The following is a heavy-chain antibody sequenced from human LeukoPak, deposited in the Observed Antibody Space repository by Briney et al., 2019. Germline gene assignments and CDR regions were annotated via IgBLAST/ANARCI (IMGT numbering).Heavy chain of an antibody. V-gene: IGHV4-59*01. CDR2: IYSSGNT. CDR3: ARSPLVADYYFDY. CDR1: GGSISSYY. Sequence: SETLSLTCTVSGGSISSYYWNWIRQPPGKGLEWIGYIYSSGNTNYNPSLKSRVTISLDTSKNQFYLKLSSVTAADTAVYYCARSPLVADYYFDYWGQGTLVTVSS. D-gene: IGHD2-8*02. J-gene: IGHJ4*02.